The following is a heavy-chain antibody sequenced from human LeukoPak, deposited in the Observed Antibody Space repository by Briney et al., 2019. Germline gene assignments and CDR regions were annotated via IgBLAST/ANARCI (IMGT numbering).Heavy chain of an antibody. CDR2: IKQDGSEK. CDR1: GFTFTTYW. D-gene: IGHD3-9*01. J-gene: IGHJ3*01. Sequence: PGGSLRLPCAASGFTFTTYWMSWVRQAPGKGLEWVANIKQDGSEKYYVDSVKGRFTISRDNAKNSLYLQMNSLRAEDTAAYYCARDRYDILTGYNDAFDVWGQGTKVIVSS. V-gene: IGHV3-7*01. CDR3: ARDRYDILTGYNDAFDV.